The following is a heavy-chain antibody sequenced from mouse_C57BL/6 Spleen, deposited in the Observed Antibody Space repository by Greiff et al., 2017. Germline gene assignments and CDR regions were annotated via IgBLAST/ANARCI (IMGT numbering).Heavy chain of an antibody. CDR2: IDPSDSYT. Sequence: QVQLQQPGAELVMPGASVKLSCKASGYTFTSYWMHWVKQRPGQGLEWIGEIDPSDSYTNYNQKFKGKSTLTVDKSSSTAYMQLSSLTSEDSAVYYCARRGLESYAMDYSGQGTSVTVSS. CDR3: ARRGLESYAMDY. J-gene: IGHJ4*01. CDR1: GYTFTSYW. V-gene: IGHV1-69*01.